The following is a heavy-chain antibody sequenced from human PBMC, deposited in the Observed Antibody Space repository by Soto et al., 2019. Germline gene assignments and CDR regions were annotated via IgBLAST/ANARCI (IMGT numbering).Heavy chain of an antibody. J-gene: IGHJ4*02. CDR2: ISAYNGNT. V-gene: IGHV1-18*01. Sequence: GASVKVSCKASGYTFTIYGISWVRQAPGQGLEWMGWISAYNGNTNYAQKLQGRVTMTTDTSTSTAYMELRSLRSDDTAVYYCARDSLSFQVATMNFDYWGQGTLVTVSS. CDR3: ARDSLSFQVATMNFDY. CDR1: GYTFTIYG. D-gene: IGHD5-12*01.